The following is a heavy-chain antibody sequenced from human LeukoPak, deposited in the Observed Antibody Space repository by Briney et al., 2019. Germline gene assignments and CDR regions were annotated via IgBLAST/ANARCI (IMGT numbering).Heavy chain of an antibody. D-gene: IGHD6-19*01. V-gene: IGHV3-48*02. CDR2: ISSSSSNM. Sequence: GGSLRLSCAASGFTFSSYSMNWVRQAPGKGLEWLSYISSSSSNMYYADSVKGRFTISRDNAENSLYLLMSSLGDDDTAVYYCASLSSSDWYGDYWGQGTLVTVSS. J-gene: IGHJ4*02. CDR3: ASLSSSDWYGDY. CDR1: GFTFSSYS.